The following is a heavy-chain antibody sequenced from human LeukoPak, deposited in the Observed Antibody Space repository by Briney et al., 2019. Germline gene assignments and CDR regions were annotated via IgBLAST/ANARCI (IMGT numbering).Heavy chain of an antibody. CDR3: ARGAAGYSYG. CDR2: IYYSGST. Sequence: SETLSLTCTVSGGSISSYYWSWLRQPPGKGLEWIGHIYYSGSTNYNPSLKSRVTISIDTSKNQFSLRLSSVTAADTAVYYCARGAAGYSYGWGQGTLVTVSS. CDR1: GGSISSYY. V-gene: IGHV4-59*01. D-gene: IGHD5-18*01. J-gene: IGHJ4*02.